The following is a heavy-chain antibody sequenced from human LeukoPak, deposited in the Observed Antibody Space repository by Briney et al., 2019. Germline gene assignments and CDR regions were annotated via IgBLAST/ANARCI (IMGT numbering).Heavy chain of an antibody. J-gene: IGHJ6*03. CDR1: GFTFSSYG. CDR2: IRYDGSNK. Sequence: GGSLRLSCVASGFTFSSYGMHWVRQAPGKGLEWVAFIRYDGSNKYYADSVKGRFTISRDNSKNTLYLQMNSLRAEDTAVYYCARDLAGKYYYYYMDVWGKGTTVTISS. CDR3: ARDLAGKYYYYYMDV. V-gene: IGHV3-30*02.